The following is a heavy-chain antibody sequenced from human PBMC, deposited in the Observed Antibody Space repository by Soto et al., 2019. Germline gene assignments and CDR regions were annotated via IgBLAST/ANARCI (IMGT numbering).Heavy chain of an antibody. Sequence: QVQLQESGPGLVKPSQTLSLTCTVSGGSISSGGYYWSWIRQHPGKGLEWIGYIYYSGSTYYNPSLKSRVTISVDTSKNPFSLKLSSVTAADTAVYYCAVIDYYGSGSYYRARGDAFDIWGQGTMVTVSS. V-gene: IGHV4-31*03. D-gene: IGHD3-10*01. J-gene: IGHJ3*02. CDR1: GGSISSGGYY. CDR2: IYYSGST. CDR3: AVIDYYGSGSYYRARGDAFDI.